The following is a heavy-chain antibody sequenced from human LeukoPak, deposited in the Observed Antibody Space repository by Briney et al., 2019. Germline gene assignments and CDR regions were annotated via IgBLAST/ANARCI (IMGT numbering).Heavy chain of an antibody. J-gene: IGHJ3*02. Sequence: SVKVSCKASGGTFSSYAISWVRQAPGQGLEWMGGIIPIFGTANYAQKFQGRVTITADESTSTAYMELSSLRSEDTAVYYCATPSPYQLANPDAFDIWGQGTMVTVSS. CDR2: IIPIFGTA. D-gene: IGHD2-2*01. CDR3: ATPSPYQLANPDAFDI. CDR1: GGTFSSYA. V-gene: IGHV1-69*13.